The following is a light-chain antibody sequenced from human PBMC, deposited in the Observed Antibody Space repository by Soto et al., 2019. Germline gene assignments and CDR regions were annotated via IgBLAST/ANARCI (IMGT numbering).Light chain of an antibody. V-gene: IGKV1-5*01. Sequence: DIQMTQSPSPLSASVGDRVPITCRSSQSISSWLAWYQQKPGKAPKLLIYDASSLESGVPSRFSGSGSGTEFTLTISSLQPDDFATYYCQQYNSYSYTVGQGTKLEIK. CDR3: QQYNSYSYT. J-gene: IGKJ2*01. CDR1: QSISSW. CDR2: DAS.